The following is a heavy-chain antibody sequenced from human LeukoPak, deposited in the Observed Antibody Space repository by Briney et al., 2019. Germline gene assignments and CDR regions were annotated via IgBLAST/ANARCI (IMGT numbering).Heavy chain of an antibody. D-gene: IGHD6-13*01. Sequence: ASETLSLTCTVSGGSLSSYYSSWIRQPPGKGLEWIGYIYYSGSTNHNPSLKSRVTISVDTSKNQFSLKLSSVTAADTAVYYCARGTSYSSSWYYWGQGTLVTVSS. V-gene: IGHV4-59*01. CDR2: IYYSGST. J-gene: IGHJ4*02. CDR1: GGSLSSYY. CDR3: ARGTSYSSSWYY.